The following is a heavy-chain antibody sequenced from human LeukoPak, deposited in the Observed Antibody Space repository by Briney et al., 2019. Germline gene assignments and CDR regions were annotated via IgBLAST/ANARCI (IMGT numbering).Heavy chain of an antibody. CDR1: GYTFTGYY. CDR3: ARAAATTMANYFDY. V-gene: IGHV1-2*02. Sequence: ASVKVSCKAPGYTFTGYYMHWVRQAPGQRLEWMGWINPNSGGTSSAQKFQGRVTMTRDTSISTAYLELSRLRSDDTAVYYCARAAATTMANYFDYWGQGTLVTVSS. J-gene: IGHJ4*02. CDR2: INPNSGGT. D-gene: IGHD6-25*01.